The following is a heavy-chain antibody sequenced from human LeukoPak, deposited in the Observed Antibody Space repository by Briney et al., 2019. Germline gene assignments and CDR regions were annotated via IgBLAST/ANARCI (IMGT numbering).Heavy chain of an antibody. CDR3: ASTTTVVTLYDAFDI. D-gene: IGHD4-23*01. CDR2: IKQDGSEK. CDR1: GFTFSSYW. V-gene: IGHV3-7*01. Sequence: GGSLRLSCAASGFTFSSYWMSWVRQAPGKGLEWVANIKQDGSEKYYVDSVKGRFTISRDNAKNSLYLQMNSLRAEDTAVYYCASTTTVVTLYDAFDIWGQGTMVTVSS. J-gene: IGHJ3*02.